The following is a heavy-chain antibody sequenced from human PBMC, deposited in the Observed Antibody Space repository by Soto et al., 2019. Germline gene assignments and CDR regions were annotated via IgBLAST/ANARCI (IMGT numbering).Heavy chain of an antibody. J-gene: IGHJ6*02. Sequence: ASETLSLTCTVSCGSVSSGSYFWSWIRQPPGKGLEWIGYVFYRGSTNYNPSLKSRVTISVDTSKNHFSLKLSTVTAADTAVYYCARDGSGYYGGDYYYGMDVWGQGTTVTVSS. D-gene: IGHD3-22*01. V-gene: IGHV4-61*03. CDR2: VFYRGST. CDR1: CGSVSSGSYF. CDR3: ARDGSGYYGGDYYYGMDV.